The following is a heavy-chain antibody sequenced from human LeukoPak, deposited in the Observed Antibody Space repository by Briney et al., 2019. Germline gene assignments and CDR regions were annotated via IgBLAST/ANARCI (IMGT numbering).Heavy chain of an antibody. V-gene: IGHV3-48*03. CDR2: ISSSGTTI. Sequence: PGGSLRLSCAASGFTFSSYEMNWVRQAPGKGLQWVSDISSSGTTIYYADSVKGRFTISRDNTKNSLYLQTNSLRAEDTAVYYCARKYCSTTSCLFDNWGQGTLVTVSS. CDR3: ARKYCSTTSCLFDN. CDR1: GFTFSSYE. D-gene: IGHD2-2*01. J-gene: IGHJ4*02.